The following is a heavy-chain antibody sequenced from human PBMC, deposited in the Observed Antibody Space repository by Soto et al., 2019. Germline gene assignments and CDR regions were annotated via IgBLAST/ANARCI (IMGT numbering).Heavy chain of an antibody. CDR3: ARGRGYYDSSGYYYFDY. Sequence: GASVKVSCKASGGTFSSYAISWVLQAPGQGLEWMGGIIPIFGTANYAQKFQGRVTITADESTSTAYMGLSSLRSEDTAVYYCARGRGYYDSSGYYYFDYWGQGTLVTVSS. CDR1: GGTFSSYA. D-gene: IGHD3-22*01. J-gene: IGHJ4*02. CDR2: IIPIFGTA. V-gene: IGHV1-69*13.